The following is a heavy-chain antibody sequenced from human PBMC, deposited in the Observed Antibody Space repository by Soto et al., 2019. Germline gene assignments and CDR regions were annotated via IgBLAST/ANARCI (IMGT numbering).Heavy chain of an antibody. J-gene: IGHJ4*02. CDR1: GGSVISSDYY. CDR2: SHYSGST. V-gene: IGHV4-39*01. D-gene: IGHD2-15*01. Sequence: QLQLQESGPGLVKPSETLSLTCTVSGGSVISSDYYWAWIRLPPGKGLEWIGSSHYSGSTYYHPSLKTRVPISGDISKKQFSLNLTSVAAADAAVYYCARHTHPGAAALIASWGQGTLVTVSS. CDR3: ARHTHPGAAALIAS.